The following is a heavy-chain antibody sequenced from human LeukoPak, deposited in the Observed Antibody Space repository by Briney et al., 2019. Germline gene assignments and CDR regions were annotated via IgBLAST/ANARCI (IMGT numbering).Heavy chain of an antibody. Sequence: GSLRLSCAASGFTFSSYWMHWVRQAPGKGLVWVSRINSDGSSTSYADSVKGRFTISRDNAKNTLYLQMNSLRAEDTAVYCCARQGKTYYYDSSGYSIDAFDIWGQGTMVTVSS. J-gene: IGHJ3*02. D-gene: IGHD3-22*01. V-gene: IGHV3-74*01. CDR3: ARQGKTYYYDSSGYSIDAFDI. CDR1: GFTFSSYW. CDR2: INSDGSST.